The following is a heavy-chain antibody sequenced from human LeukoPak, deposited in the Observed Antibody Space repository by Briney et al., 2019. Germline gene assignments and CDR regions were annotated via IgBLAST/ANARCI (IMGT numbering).Heavy chain of an antibody. D-gene: IGHD3-10*01. CDR1: GASISSSSYY. V-gene: IGHV4-39*02. CDR2: VYYSGHT. CDR3: ARDQYGSGSYYQS. J-gene: IGHJ4*02. Sequence: NPSETLSLTCNVTGASISSSSYYWAWIRLPPGKGLEWIGTVYYSGHTYYNPSLKSRLTISADKSKNHFSLKLSSVTAADTAVYYCARDQYGSGSYYQSWGQGTLVTVSS.